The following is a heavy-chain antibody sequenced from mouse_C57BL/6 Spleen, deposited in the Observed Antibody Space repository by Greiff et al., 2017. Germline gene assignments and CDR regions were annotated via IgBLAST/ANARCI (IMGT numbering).Heavy chain of an antibody. Sequence: VQLKESGGGLVKPGGSLKLSCAASGFTFSGYAMYWVRQTPEKRLEWVASISDGGSSTYYPDNVKGRFTISRDNAKNNLYLKMSHLKSEDTARYYGARVVTTVVATRYFDVWGTGTTVTVSS. CDR2: ISDGGSST. CDR1: GFTFSGYA. D-gene: IGHD1-1*01. V-gene: IGHV5-4*01. CDR3: ARVVTTVVATRYFDV. J-gene: IGHJ1*03.